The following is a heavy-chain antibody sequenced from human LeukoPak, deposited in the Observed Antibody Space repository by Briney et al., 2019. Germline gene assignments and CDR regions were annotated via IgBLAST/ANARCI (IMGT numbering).Heavy chain of an antibody. CDR3: ARRLGLRWDLQAFDI. V-gene: IGHV1-8*03. Sequence: ASVKVSCKASAYSFSTYDINWVRQATGQELEWMGWMNPDSGNTGYAQKFQGRVTITRNTSISTAYMELSSLKSDDTAVYYCARRLGLRWDLQAFDIWGQGTMVTVSS. CDR2: MNPDSGNT. J-gene: IGHJ3*02. D-gene: IGHD4-23*01. CDR1: AYSFSTYD.